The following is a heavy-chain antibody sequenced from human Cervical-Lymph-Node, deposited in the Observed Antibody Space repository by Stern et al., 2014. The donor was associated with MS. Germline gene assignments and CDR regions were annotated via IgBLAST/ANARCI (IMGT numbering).Heavy chain of an antibody. CDR1: GYTFTSYW. V-gene: IGHV5-51*01. CDR2: IFPGGSDI. CDR3: ARQRYFDY. J-gene: IGHJ4*02. Sequence: VQLGQSGPEVKRPGASLKISCQASGYTFTSYWIGWVRQMPGKGLEWIAIIFPGGSDIRYSPSFQGQVPISADKSSSTAYLQWNTLKASDTAIYYCARQRYFDYWGQGTLVTVSS.